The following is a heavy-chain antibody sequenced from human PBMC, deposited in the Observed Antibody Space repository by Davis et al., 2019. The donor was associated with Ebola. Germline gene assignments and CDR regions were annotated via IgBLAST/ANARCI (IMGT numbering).Heavy chain of an antibody. V-gene: IGHV1-2*06. CDR3: ARGKGSSWGYNWFDP. D-gene: IGHD6-13*01. CDR1: GYTFTNYY. Sequence: ASVKVSCKASGYTFTNYYMHWVRQAPGQGLEWMGRINPYTGGTDSVQKFQGRVTMTRDASINTAYLELSGLRSEDTAVYYCARGKGSSWGYNWFDPWGQGTLVTVSS. J-gene: IGHJ5*02. CDR2: INPYTGGT.